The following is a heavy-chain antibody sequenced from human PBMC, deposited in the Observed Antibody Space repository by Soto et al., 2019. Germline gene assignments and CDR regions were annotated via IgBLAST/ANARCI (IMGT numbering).Heavy chain of an antibody. D-gene: IGHD5-18*01. Sequence: QVQLVQSGAEVKKPGSSVKVSCKASGGTFSSYTINWVRQAPGQGLEWMGRIIPILGIANYAQKFQGRVTITADKSTSTAYMELSSLRSEDTAVYYCARDVDTAVNFDYWGQGTLVTVSS. CDR2: IIPILGIA. CDR1: GGTFSSYT. CDR3: ARDVDTAVNFDY. J-gene: IGHJ4*02. V-gene: IGHV1-69*02.